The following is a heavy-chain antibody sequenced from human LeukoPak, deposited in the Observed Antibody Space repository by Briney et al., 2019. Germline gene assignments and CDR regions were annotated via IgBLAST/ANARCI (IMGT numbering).Heavy chain of an antibody. V-gene: IGHV4-59*08. D-gene: IGHD6-19*01. CDR1: GGSISSYY. CDR2: IYYSGST. CDR3: ARLPYSSGWYYFDY. Sequence: SETLSLTCTVSGGSISSYYWSWIRQPPGKGLEWLGYIYYSGSTNYNPSLKSRVTISVDTSKNQFSLKLSSVTAADTAVYYCARLPYSSGWYYFDYWGQGTLVTVSS. J-gene: IGHJ4*02.